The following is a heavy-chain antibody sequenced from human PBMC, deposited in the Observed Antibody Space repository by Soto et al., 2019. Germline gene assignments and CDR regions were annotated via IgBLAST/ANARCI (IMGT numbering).Heavy chain of an antibody. Sequence: XSLKISCKGSGYSFTSYWIRWVLQMPGKGLECMGIIYPGDSDTRYSPSFQGQVTISADKSISTAYLQWGSLKASDTAMYYCARPRYPGRGYYGMDVWGQGTTVTVSS. J-gene: IGHJ6*02. CDR1: GYSFTSYW. CDR3: ARPRYPGRGYYGMDV. CDR2: IYPGDSDT. V-gene: IGHV5-51*01. D-gene: IGHD2-2*02.